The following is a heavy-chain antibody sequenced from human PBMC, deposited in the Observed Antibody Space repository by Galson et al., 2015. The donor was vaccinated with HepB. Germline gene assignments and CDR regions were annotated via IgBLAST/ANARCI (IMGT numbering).Heavy chain of an antibody. V-gene: IGHV3-48*04. D-gene: IGHD2-15*01. CDR2: ISGLSATI. J-gene: IGHJ5*02. CDR1: EFSFSSYN. Sequence: SLRLSCAASEFSFSSYNMHWVRQAPGKGLEWISYISGLSATIYYADSVKGRFTISRGNAKNSLYLQMNSLRAEDTAVYYCARDHCSGGSCYSLIFDPWGQGTLVTVSS. CDR3: ARDHCSGGSCYSLIFDP.